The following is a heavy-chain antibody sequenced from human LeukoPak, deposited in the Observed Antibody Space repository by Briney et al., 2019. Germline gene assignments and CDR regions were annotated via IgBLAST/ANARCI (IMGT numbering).Heavy chain of an antibody. D-gene: IGHD4-17*01. Sequence: KPSETLSLTCAVYGGSFSGYYWSWIRQPPGKGLEWIGEINHSGSTNYNPSLKSRVTISVDTSKNQFSLKLSSVTAADTAVYYCARVAPVRYGDDAGDFDYWGQGTLVTVSS. V-gene: IGHV4-34*01. CDR1: GGSFSGYY. J-gene: IGHJ4*02. CDR3: ARVAPVRYGDDAGDFDY. CDR2: INHSGST.